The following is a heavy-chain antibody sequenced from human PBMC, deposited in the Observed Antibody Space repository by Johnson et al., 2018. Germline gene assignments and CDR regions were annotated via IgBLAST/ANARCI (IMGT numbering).Heavy chain of an antibody. J-gene: IGHJ3*02. V-gene: IGHV4-59*01. CDR1: GGSMTDYH. Sequence: QVQLQESGPGLVKPSETLSLTCTVSGGSMTDYHWSWIRQSPGKGLEWIGYIFYTGNTNYNPSLKSRVNISADTSKNQFSLNLRSVTAAETAISYCVRDYAIDIWGQGTMVTVSS. CDR2: IFYTGNT. CDR3: VRDYAIDI.